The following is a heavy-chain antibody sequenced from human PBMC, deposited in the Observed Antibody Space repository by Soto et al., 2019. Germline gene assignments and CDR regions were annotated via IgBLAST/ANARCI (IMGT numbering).Heavy chain of an antibody. V-gene: IGHV3-30-3*01. CDR3: AGDAIAVAATGGDY. D-gene: IGHD6-19*01. CDR1: GFTFSSYA. CDR2: ISYDGSNK. Sequence: QVQLVESGGGVVQPGRSLRLSCAASGFTFSSYAMHWVRQAPGKGLEWVAVISYDGSNKYYADSVKGRFTISRDNSKNTLYLQMNSLRAEETAVYYCAGDAIAVAATGGDYWGQGTLVTVSS. J-gene: IGHJ4*02.